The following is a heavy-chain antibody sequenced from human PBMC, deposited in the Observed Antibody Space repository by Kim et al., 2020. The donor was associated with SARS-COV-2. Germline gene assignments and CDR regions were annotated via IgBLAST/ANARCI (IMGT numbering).Heavy chain of an antibody. CDR3: ARLTPFSSGYYIQRRGYAFDI. CDR2: INHSGST. CDR1: GGSFSGYY. D-gene: IGHD3-22*01. J-gene: IGHJ3*02. Sequence: SETLSLTCAVYGGSFSGYYWSWIRQPPGKGLEWIGEINHSGSTNYNPSLKSRVTISVDTSKNQFSLKLSSVTAADTAVYYCARLTPFSSGYYIQRRGYAFDIWGQGTMVTVSS. V-gene: IGHV4-34*01.